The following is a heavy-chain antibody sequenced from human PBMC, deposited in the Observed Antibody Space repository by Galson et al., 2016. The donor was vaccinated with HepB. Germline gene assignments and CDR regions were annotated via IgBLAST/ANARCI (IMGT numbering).Heavy chain of an antibody. CDR1: GFVFSDYS. J-gene: IGHJ4*02. Sequence: SLRLSCAASGFVFSDYSMNWVRQGPGKGLEWISYIGGGNDALFYAESVQGRFIISRDNAKNSVYLHMSNMRDEDTAVYYCARRRSNHFDYWGQGTLVAVSS. D-gene: IGHD3-16*01. CDR3: ARRRSNHFDY. V-gene: IGHV3-48*02. CDR2: IGGGNDAL.